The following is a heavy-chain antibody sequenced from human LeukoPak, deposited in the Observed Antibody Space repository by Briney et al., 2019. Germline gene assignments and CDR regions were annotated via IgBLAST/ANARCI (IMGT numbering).Heavy chain of an antibody. V-gene: IGHV4-39*01. CDR3: ARSTVRVLEEYFQH. CDR1: GGSISSSSYY. J-gene: IGHJ1*01. CDR2: IYYSGST. Sequence: PSETLYLTCTVSGGSISSSSYYWGWIRQPPGKGLEWVGSIYYSGSTYYNPSLKSRVTISVDTSKNQFSLKLSSVTAADTAVYYCARSTVRVLEEYFQHWGQGTLVTVSS. D-gene: IGHD4-17*01.